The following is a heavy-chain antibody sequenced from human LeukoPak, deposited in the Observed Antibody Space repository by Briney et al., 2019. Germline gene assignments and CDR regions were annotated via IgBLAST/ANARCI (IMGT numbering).Heavy chain of an antibody. Sequence: SETLSLTCTVSGGSLSSYYWSWIRQPPGKGLEWIGYIYYSGSTNYNPSLKSRVTTSVDTSKNQFSLKLSSVTAADTAVYYCARAPAMVRGVIITGWFDPWGQGTLVTVSS. V-gene: IGHV4-59*01. D-gene: IGHD3-10*01. CDR1: GGSLSSYY. CDR3: ARAPAMVRGVIITGWFDP. CDR2: IYYSGST. J-gene: IGHJ5*02.